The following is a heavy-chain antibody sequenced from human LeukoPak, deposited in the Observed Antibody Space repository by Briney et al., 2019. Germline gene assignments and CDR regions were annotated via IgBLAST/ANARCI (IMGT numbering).Heavy chain of an antibody. CDR1: GFTFSSYA. V-gene: IGHV3-23*01. Sequence: GGSLRLSCAASGFTFSSYAMSWVRQVPGKGLEWVSAISGSAGRTYYADSVKGRFTISRDNSKNTLFLQLNSLRAEDTAVYYCARDGGLRFLEWLITNMDVWGKGTTVTVSS. J-gene: IGHJ6*03. CDR2: ISGSAGRT. D-gene: IGHD3-3*01. CDR3: ARDGGLRFLEWLITNMDV.